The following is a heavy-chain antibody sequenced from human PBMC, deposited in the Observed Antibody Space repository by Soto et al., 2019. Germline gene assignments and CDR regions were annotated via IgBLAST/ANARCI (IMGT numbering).Heavy chain of an antibody. CDR2: ISYDGSNK. Sequence: GGSLRLSCAASGLTFSSYGMHWVRQAPGKGLEWVAVISYDGSNKYYADSVKGRFTISRDNSKNTLYLQMNSLRAEDTAVYYCAKDFYAVVTGVDYWGQGTLVTVSS. CDR3: AKDFYAVVTGVDY. V-gene: IGHV3-30*18. D-gene: IGHD2-15*01. J-gene: IGHJ4*02. CDR1: GLTFSSYG.